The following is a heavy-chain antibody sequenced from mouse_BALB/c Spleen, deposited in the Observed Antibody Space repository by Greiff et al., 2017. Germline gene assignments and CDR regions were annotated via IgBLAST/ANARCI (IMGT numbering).Heavy chain of an antibody. J-gene: IGHJ4*01. CDR3: TRDDGYYDAMDY. CDR2: ISSGGSYT. CDR1: GFTFSSYT. D-gene: IGHD2-3*01. V-gene: IGHV5-6-4*01. Sequence: EVMLVESGGGLVKPGGSLKLSCAASGFTFSSYTMSWVRQTPEKRLEWVATISSGGSYTYYPDSVKGRFTISRDNAKNTLYLQMSSLKSEDTAMYYCTRDDGYYDAMDYWGQGTSVTVSS.